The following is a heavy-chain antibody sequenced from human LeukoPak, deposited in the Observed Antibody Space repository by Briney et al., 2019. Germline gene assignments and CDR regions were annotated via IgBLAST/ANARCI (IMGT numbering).Heavy chain of an antibody. CDR1: GFTFDDYG. CDR3: AKDRLGATRGTSFDY. Sequence: GGSLRLSCAASGFTFDDYGMSWVRQAPGKGLEWVSLISWDGSSTYYADSVKGRFTISRDNSKNSLYLQVNSLGAEDTALYYCAKDRLGATRGTSFDYWGQGTLVTVSS. V-gene: IGHV3-43D*03. J-gene: IGHJ4*02. CDR2: ISWDGSST. D-gene: IGHD1-26*01.